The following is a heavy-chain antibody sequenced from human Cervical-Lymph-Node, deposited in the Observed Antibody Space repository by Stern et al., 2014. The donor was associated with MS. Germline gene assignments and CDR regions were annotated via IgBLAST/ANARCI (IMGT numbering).Heavy chain of an antibody. V-gene: IGHV1-69*01. CDR2: IIPKFGTA. D-gene: IGHD3-10*01. CDR3: ASSVGELAPEAV. CDR1: GGTFSSYA. Sequence: QVQLVQSGAEVKKPGSSVRVSCKASGGTFSSYAISWVRQAPGQGLEWMGWIIPKFGTANYAQKLHGRVTITADDSNTTAYMQVSRLRSEDTAVYYCASSVGELAPEAVWGQGTTVTVSS. J-gene: IGHJ6*02.